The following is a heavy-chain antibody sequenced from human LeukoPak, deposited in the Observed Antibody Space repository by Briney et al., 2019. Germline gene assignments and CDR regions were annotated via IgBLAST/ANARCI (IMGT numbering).Heavy chain of an antibody. D-gene: IGHD3-16*02. Sequence: HRASVKVSCKASGYTFTSYGISWVRQAPGQGLEWMGGIIPIFGTANYAQKFQGRVTITADESTSTAYMELSSLRSEDTAVYYCATDPAMITFGGVIAELDTWGQGTLVTVSS. J-gene: IGHJ4*02. CDR3: ATDPAMITFGGVIAELDT. V-gene: IGHV1-69*13. CDR1: GYTFTSYG. CDR2: IIPIFGTA.